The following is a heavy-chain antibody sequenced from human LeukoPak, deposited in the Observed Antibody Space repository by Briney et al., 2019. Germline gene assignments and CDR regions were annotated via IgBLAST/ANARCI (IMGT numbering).Heavy chain of an antibody. Sequence: GASVKVFCKASGYTFTSYGFSWVRQAPGQGLEWMGGIIPIFGTANYAQKFQGRVTITTDESTSTAYMELSSLRSEDTAVYYCARDLPSIAAALYDAFDIWGQGTMVTVSS. CDR3: ARDLPSIAAALYDAFDI. CDR1: GYTFTSYG. V-gene: IGHV1-69*05. CDR2: IIPIFGTA. J-gene: IGHJ3*02. D-gene: IGHD6-13*01.